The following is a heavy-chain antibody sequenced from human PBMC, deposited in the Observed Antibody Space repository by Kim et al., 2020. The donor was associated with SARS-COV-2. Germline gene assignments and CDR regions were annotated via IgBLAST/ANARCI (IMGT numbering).Heavy chain of an antibody. Sequence: ASVKVSCKASGYTFPNSGISWVRQALGQGPEWMGWTNIYNDNTRYTQRFQGRITMTIDASTNTAYMELRSLRSDDTAVYYCATRMVTTGHDAFDIWGQGIVISVSS. D-gene: IGHD2-21*02. J-gene: IGHJ3*02. CDR3: ATRMVTTGHDAFDI. CDR2: TNIYNDNT. CDR1: GYTFPNSG. V-gene: IGHV1-18*01.